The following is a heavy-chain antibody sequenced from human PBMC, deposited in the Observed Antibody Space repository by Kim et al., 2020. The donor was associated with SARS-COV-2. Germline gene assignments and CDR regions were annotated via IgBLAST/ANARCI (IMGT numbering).Heavy chain of an antibody. V-gene: IGHV3-53*01. CDR2: IYTGGST. D-gene: IGHD3-3*01. CDR1: GFTFSSNY. CDR3: AGEVVNYDCWSGQSPKPDSMDV. Sequence: GGSLRLSCAASGFTFSSNYMNWVRQAPGKGLEWVAVIYTGGSTNYAASVKGRFIISRDKSKNTLYLQMNNLRWEDTAVYYCAGEVVNYDCWSGQSPKPDSMDVWGQGTPVTVSS. J-gene: IGHJ6*02.